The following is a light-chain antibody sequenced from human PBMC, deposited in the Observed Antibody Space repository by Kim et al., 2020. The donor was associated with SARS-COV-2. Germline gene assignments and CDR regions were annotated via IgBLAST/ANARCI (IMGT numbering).Light chain of an antibody. CDR3: QKYNSAPWT. J-gene: IGKJ1*01. Sequence: AAVGDGVTMTWQASQDISNYLAWYQQKPEKVPKLLISAAYALQSGVPSRFSGSGSGTDFTLTISSLQPEDVATYYCQKYNSAPWTFGQGTKVDIK. V-gene: IGKV1-27*01. CDR1: QDISNY. CDR2: AAY.